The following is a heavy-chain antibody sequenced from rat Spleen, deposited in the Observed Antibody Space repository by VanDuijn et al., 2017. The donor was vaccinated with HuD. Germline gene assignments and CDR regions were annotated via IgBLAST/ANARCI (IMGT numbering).Heavy chain of an antibody. V-gene: IGHV5-25*01. Sequence: EVQLVESGGGLVQPGRSLKLSCAASGFTFSNYYMAWVRQAPKKGLEWVATISTSGSRTYYPDSVKGRFTISRDNAKSSLYLQMNSLKSEDTATYYCARHDTTDFHWYFDFWGPGTMVTVSS. CDR1: GFTFSNYY. D-gene: IGHD1-6*01. J-gene: IGHJ1*01. CDR3: ARHDTTDFHWYFDF. CDR2: ISTSGSRT.